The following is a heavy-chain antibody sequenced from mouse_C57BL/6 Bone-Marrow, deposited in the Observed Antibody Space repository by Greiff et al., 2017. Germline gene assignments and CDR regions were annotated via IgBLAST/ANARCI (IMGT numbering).Heavy chain of an antibody. Sequence: VQLQQSGAELVRPGASVKLSCTASGFNIKDDYMPWVKQRPEQGLEWIGWLDPENGDTAYASKFQGKATITADTSSNTAYLQLSSLTSEDTAVYYGTRRFYDYAGWFAYWGQGTLVTVSA. CDR2: LDPENGDT. CDR3: TRRFYDYAGWFAY. D-gene: IGHD2-4*01. J-gene: IGHJ3*01. CDR1: GFNIKDDY. V-gene: IGHV14-4*01.